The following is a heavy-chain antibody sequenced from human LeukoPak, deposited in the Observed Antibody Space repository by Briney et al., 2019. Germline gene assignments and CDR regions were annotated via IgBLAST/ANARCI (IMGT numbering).Heavy chain of an antibody. Sequence: SETLSLTCTVSGGSINSYYWIWIRQTPGKGLEWIGYIYYSGSTNYNPSLKSRVTISVDTSKNQFSLKLSSVTAADTAVYYCARLPKFDYWGQGTLVTVSS. V-gene: IGHV4-59*12. J-gene: IGHJ4*02. CDR3: ARLPKFDY. CDR1: GGSINSYY. CDR2: IYYSGST.